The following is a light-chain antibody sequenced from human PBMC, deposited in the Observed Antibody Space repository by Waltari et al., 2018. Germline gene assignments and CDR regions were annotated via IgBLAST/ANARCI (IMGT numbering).Light chain of an antibody. CDR1: QSVLFNSNNKNY. V-gene: IGKV4-1*01. J-gene: IGKJ3*01. CDR2: WAS. Sequence: DIVMTQSQDSLPVSLGERATIHCKSSQSVLFNSNNKNYLAWYQQKPGQPPKLLIYWASTRESGVPDRFSGSGSGTDFALTISSLQAEDVAVYYCQQYYTAPKTFGPGTKVDIK. CDR3: QQYYTAPKT.